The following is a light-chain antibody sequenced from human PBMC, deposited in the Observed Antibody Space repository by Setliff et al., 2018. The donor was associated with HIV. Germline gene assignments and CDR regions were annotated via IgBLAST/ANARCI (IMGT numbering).Light chain of an antibody. J-gene: IGLJ1*01. CDR3: SSYTSSSTYV. V-gene: IGLV2-14*01. CDR2: DVS. CDR1: RSVVGGYNS. Sequence: QSALTQPASVSGSPGQAITISCTGTRSVVGGYNSVSWYQQLPGKAPKLIIYDVSERPSGVSNRFSGSKSANTASLTISGLQAEDEADYYCSSYTSSSTYVFGTGTKV.